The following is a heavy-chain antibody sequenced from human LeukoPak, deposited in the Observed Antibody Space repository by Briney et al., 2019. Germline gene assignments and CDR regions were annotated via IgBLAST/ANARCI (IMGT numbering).Heavy chain of an antibody. J-gene: IGHJ4*02. Sequence: GGSLRLSCAASGFTFSSYAMHWVRQAPGKGLEYVSAISSNGGSTYYANSVKGRFTISRDNSKNTLYLQMGSLRAEDMAVYYCARAYSSGYYGLDYWGQGTLVTVSS. D-gene: IGHD3-22*01. CDR3: ARAYSSGYYGLDY. CDR1: GFTFSSYA. V-gene: IGHV3-64*01. CDR2: ISSNGGST.